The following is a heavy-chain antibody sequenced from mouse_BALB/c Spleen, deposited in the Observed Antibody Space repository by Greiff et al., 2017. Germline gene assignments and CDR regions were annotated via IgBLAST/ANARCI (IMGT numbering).Heavy chain of an antibody. CDR3: DRNYPHYYGTHYAMDY. J-gene: IGHJ4*01. V-gene: IGHV2-2*02. CDR2: IWSGGST. D-gene: IGHD1-1*01. Sequence: VQLQQSGPGLVQPSQSLSITCTVSGFSLTSYGVHWVRQSPGKGLEWLGVIWSGGSTDYNAAFISRLSISKDNSKSQVFFKMNSLQANDTAIYYCDRNYPHYYGTHYAMDYWGQGTSVTVSS. CDR1: GFSLTSYG.